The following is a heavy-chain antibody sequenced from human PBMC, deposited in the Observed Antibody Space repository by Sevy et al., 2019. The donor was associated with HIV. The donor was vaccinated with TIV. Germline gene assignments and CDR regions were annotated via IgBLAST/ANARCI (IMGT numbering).Heavy chain of an antibody. V-gene: IGHV3-64*01. Sequence: GGSLRLSCAASGFTFSSYAMHWVRQAPGKGLEYVSAISSNGGSTYYANSVKGRFTISRDNSKNTLYLQMGSLRAEDMAVYYCARAIGITIFGIDAFDIWGQGTMVTVSS. CDR2: ISSNGGST. D-gene: IGHD3-3*01. CDR1: GFTFSSYA. J-gene: IGHJ3*02. CDR3: ARAIGITIFGIDAFDI.